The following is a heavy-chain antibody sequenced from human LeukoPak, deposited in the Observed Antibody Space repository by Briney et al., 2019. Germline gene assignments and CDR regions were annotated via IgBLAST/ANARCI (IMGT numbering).Heavy chain of an antibody. CDR1: GFTFSNYV. CDR3: ARSPTYYYMDV. Sequence: PGGSLRLSCEASGFTFSNYVIHWVRRAPGKGLEWLAVISYDGINKYYADSVKGRFTISRDQSKTTVDLQMDSLGGADTAVYYCARSPTYYYMDVWGKGTTVTVSS. J-gene: IGHJ6*03. V-gene: IGHV3-30-3*01. CDR2: ISYDGINK.